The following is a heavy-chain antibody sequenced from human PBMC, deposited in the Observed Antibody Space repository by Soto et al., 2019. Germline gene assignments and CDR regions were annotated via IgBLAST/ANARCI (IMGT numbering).Heavy chain of an antibody. V-gene: IGHV3-48*03. CDR3: ARGIGRPEAPMVVAALAFDY. Sequence: PGGSLRLSCAASGFTFSSYEMNWVRQAPGKGLEWVSYISSSGSTIYYADSVKGRFTISRDNAKNSLYLQMNSLRAEDTAVYYCARGIGRPEAPMVVAALAFDYWGQGTLVTVSS. CDR1: GFTFSSYE. D-gene: IGHD2-15*01. CDR2: ISSSGSTI. J-gene: IGHJ4*02.